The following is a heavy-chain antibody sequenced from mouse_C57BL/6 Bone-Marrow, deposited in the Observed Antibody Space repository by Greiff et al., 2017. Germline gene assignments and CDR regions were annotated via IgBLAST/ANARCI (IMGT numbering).Heavy chain of an antibody. V-gene: IGHV5-15*01. J-gene: IGHJ1*03. Sequence: EVKLMESGGGLVQPGGSLKLSCAASGFTFSDYGMAWVRQAPRKGPEWVAFISNLAYSIYYADTVTGRFTISRENAKNTLYLEMSSLRSEDTAMYYCARRSPEITTVVDGYFDVWGTGTTVTVSS. CDR1: GFTFSDYG. CDR3: ARRSPEITTVVDGYFDV. CDR2: ISNLAYSI. D-gene: IGHD1-1*01.